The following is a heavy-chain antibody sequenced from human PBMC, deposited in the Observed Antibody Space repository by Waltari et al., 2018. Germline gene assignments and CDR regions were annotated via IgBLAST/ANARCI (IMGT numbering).Heavy chain of an antibody. Sequence: EVQLLQSGAEVKKPGATVKISCKSSGYTFTDYYIHWVKQTPGKGLEWMGRVGRKDGETIYAEKFQDRVTISADTSTDTVYMIMNGLRFDDTALYFCSRSGSDDWFDPWGRGTPVTVVS. J-gene: IGHJ5*02. CDR2: VGRKDGET. V-gene: IGHV1-69-2*01. CDR1: GYTFTDYY. CDR3: SRSGSDDWFDP. D-gene: IGHD2-15*01.